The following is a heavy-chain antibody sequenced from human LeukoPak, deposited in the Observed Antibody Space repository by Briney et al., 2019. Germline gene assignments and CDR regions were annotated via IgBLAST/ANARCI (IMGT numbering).Heavy chain of an antibody. J-gene: IGHJ4*02. CDR2: ISHSVTT. V-gene: IGHV4-4*02. CDR1: GGSIDITNY. CDR3: TRGSRPFCPFAY. D-gene: IGHD2-2*01. Sequence: SETLSLTCDVSGGSIDITNYWSWVRRAPGKGLEWIGEISHSVTTNYNPSLRSRVAMSLDRGNNQFSLSLNSVTAADTAIYYCTRGSRPFCPFAYWGQGVLVTVSS.